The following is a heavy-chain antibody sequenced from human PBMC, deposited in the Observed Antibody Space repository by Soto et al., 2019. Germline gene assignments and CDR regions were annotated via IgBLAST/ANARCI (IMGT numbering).Heavy chain of an antibody. CDR2: ISGSGGST. D-gene: IGHD5-18*01. CDR1: GFTFSSYA. V-gene: IGHV3-23*01. Sequence: PGGSLRLSCAASGFTFSSYAMSWVRQAPGKGLEWVSAISGSGGSTYYADSVKGRFTISRDNSKNTLYLQMNSLRAEDTAVYYCVKDSRIQLWLPFDYWGQGTLVTVSS. J-gene: IGHJ4*02. CDR3: VKDSRIQLWLPFDY.